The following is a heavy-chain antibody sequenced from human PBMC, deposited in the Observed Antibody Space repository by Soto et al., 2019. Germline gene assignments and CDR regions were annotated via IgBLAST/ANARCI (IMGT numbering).Heavy chain of an antibody. J-gene: IGHJ4*02. CDR3: ARDLAKGGGSAGFDY. V-gene: IGHV1-2*02. Sequence: GASVNVSCKGAGYAFTVYYMHWVRQAPGQGLEWMGWINPKSGGTMYPQKFQGRVTMTWDTSISTAYMALTRLRSDDTAVYYCARDLAKGGGSAGFDYWGQGTLVTVSS. D-gene: IGHD1-26*01. CDR1: GYAFTVYY. CDR2: INPKSGGT.